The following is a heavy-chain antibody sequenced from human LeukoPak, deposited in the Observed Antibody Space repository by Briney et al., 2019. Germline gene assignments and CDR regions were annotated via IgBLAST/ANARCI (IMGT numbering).Heavy chain of an antibody. D-gene: IGHD4-17*01. CDR2: INPKRGVT. J-gene: IGHJ3*01. Sequence: ASVKVSCKASGYTFTDYYIHWMRQAPGQGLEWMGWINPKRGVTTYAQKFQGRVTMTRDTSITTAYMELARLRSDDTTIYYCARERNYGDYGNAFDVWGQGTKVTVSS. CDR3: ARERNYGDYGNAFDV. V-gene: IGHV1-2*02. CDR1: GYTFTDYY.